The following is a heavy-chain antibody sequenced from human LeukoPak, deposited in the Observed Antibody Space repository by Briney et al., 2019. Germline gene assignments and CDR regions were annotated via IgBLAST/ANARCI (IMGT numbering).Heavy chain of an antibody. CDR1: GFIFSNYA. V-gene: IGHV3-21*01. J-gene: IGHJ3*02. Sequence: GGSLRLSCAVSGFIFSNYAMSWVRQAPGKGLEWVSSISSSSSYIYFADSVKGRFTISRDNAKNSLYLQMNSLRAEDTAVYYCARDMTIVVIPTAPDAFDIWGQGTMVTVSS. CDR2: ISSSSSYI. D-gene: IGHD2-2*01. CDR3: ARDMTIVVIPTAPDAFDI.